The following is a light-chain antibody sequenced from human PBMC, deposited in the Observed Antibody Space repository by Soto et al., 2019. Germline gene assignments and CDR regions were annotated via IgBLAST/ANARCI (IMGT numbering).Light chain of an antibody. Sequence: QSVLTQPASVSWSPGQSITISCTGTSSDVGGYNYVSWYQQHPGKAPKLMIYDVSNRPSGVSNRFSGSKSGNTASLAIFGLQAEDEADYYCSSYTGSSTLYVFGTGTKVTVL. V-gene: IGLV2-14*01. CDR1: SSDVGGYNY. CDR3: SSYTGSSTLYV. J-gene: IGLJ1*01. CDR2: DVS.